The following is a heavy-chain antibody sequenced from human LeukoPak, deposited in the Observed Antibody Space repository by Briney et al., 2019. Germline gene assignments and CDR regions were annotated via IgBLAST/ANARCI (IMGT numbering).Heavy chain of an antibody. CDR3: ARVVAARDYFDY. Sequence: GGSLRLSCAVSGFTFSSYSMNWVRQAPGKGLEWVSSISSSSSYIYYADSVKGRFTISRDNAKNSLYLQMNSLRAEDTAVYYCARVVAARDYFDYWGQGTLVTVSS. V-gene: IGHV3-21*01. CDR2: ISSSSSYI. J-gene: IGHJ4*02. D-gene: IGHD6-6*01. CDR1: GFTFSSYS.